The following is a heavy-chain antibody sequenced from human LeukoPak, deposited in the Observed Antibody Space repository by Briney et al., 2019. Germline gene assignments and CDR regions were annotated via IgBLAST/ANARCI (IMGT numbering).Heavy chain of an antibody. D-gene: IGHD1-26*01. CDR2: IRYDGSNK. J-gene: IGHJ4*02. CDR3: EGYSGSYYEAPY. V-gene: IGHV3-30*02. CDR1: GFTFSSYA. Sequence: GGSLRLSCAASGFTFSSYAMNWVRQAPGKGLEWVALIRYDGSNKYYADSVKGRFTISRDDSKNTLYLQMSSLGPEDTAVYYCEGYSGSYYEAPYWGQGTLVTVSS.